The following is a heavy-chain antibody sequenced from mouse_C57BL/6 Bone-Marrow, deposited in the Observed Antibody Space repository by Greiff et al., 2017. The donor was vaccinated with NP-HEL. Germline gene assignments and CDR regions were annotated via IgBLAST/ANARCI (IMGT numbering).Heavy chain of an antibody. CDR1: GFTFSSYA. CDR2: ISSGGGYI. Sequence: EVKLMESGEGLVKPGGSLKLSCAASGFTFSSYAMSWVRQTPEKRLEWVAYISSGGGYIYYADTVKGRFTISRDNARNTLYLQMSSLKSEDTAMYYCTRVYYGKSFDYWGQGTTLTVSS. CDR3: TRVYYGKSFDY. J-gene: IGHJ2*01. V-gene: IGHV5-9-1*02. D-gene: IGHD2-1*01.